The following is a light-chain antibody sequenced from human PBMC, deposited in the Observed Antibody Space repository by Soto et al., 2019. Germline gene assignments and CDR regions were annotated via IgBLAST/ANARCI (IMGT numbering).Light chain of an antibody. CDR3: CSYAGSSTSVV. CDR1: SSDVGSYNL. CDR2: EVS. J-gene: IGLJ2*01. Sequence: QSALTQPASVSGSPGQSITISCTGTSSDVGSYNLVSWYQQHPGKAPKLMIYEVSKRPSRVSNRFSGYKSGNTASLTISGLQAEDEADYYCCSYAGSSTSVVFGGGTKLTVL. V-gene: IGLV2-23*02.